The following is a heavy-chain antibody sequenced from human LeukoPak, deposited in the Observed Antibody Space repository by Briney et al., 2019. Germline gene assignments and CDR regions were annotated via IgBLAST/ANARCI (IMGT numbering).Heavy chain of an antibody. CDR2: IWYDGSNK. D-gene: IGHD3-10*01. CDR1: GFTFSSYA. J-gene: IGHJ6*02. V-gene: IGHV3-33*01. Sequence: GGSLRLSCAASGFTFSSYAMHWVRQAPGKGLEWVAVIWYDGSNKYYADSVKGRFTISRDNSKNTLYLQMNSRRAEDTAVYYCAREWFGSGSHYGMDVWGQGTTVTVSS. CDR3: AREWFGSGSHYGMDV.